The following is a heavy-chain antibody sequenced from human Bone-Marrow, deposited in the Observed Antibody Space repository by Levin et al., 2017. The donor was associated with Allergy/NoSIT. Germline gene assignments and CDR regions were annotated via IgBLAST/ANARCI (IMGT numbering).Heavy chain of an antibody. Sequence: SETLSLTCPVSGGSITNYYWSWIRQPPGKGLEWIGYIYYSGSTNYNPSLKSRVTISADTSKNQFSLKLSSVTAADSAVYYCARDRTIAAAGGGHYYYGMDVWGQGTTVTVSS. J-gene: IGHJ6*02. CDR3: ARDRTIAAAGGGHYYYGMDV. D-gene: IGHD6-13*01. CDR1: GGSITNYY. V-gene: IGHV4-59*01. CDR2: IYYSGST.